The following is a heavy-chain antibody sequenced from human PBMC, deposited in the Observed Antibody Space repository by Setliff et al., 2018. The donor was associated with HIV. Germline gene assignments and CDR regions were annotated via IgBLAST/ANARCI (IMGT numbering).Heavy chain of an antibody. CDR3: TRGPARRYPGSTVYGL. Sequence: PSETLSLTCGLYGGPLSGYCWTWIRQSPEKGLEWIGEINDSGDTKYNPSLMSRLSMSVEKSKNEFSLKVTSLTAADTAVYFCTRGPARRYPGSTVYGLWGQGTPVTVS. D-gene: IGHD1-26*01. J-gene: IGHJ6*02. CDR2: INDSGDT. V-gene: IGHV4-34*01. CDR1: GGPLSGYC.